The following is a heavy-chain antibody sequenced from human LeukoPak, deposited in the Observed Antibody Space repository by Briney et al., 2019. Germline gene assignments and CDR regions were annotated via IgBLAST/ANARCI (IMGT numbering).Heavy chain of an antibody. CDR2: ISGSGGST. D-gene: IGHD1-26*01. CDR1: GFTFSSYA. J-gene: IGHJ4*02. V-gene: IGHV3-23*01. Sequence: GGSLRLSCAASGFTFSSYAMSWVRQAPGKGLEWVSAISGSGGSTYYADSVKGRFTISRENAKNSLYLQMNSLRAGDTAVYYCAGSRSGSYDWGQGTLVTVSS. CDR3: AGSRSGSYD.